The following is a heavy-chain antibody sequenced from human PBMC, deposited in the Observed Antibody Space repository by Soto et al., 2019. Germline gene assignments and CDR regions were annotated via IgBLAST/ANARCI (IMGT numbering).Heavy chain of an antibody. CDR3: AKGSASTYYFDS. CDR2: ISRSGGST. Sequence: EGQLLESGGGLVQPGGSLRLSCAASGVTFSTYAMSWVRQAPGKGLEWVSAISRSGGSTYYADSVKGRFTVSRDNPENMLYLQMNSLSAEDTAVYFCAKGSASTYYFDSWGQGTLVTVSS. J-gene: IGHJ4*02. CDR1: GVTFSTYA. D-gene: IGHD6-19*01. V-gene: IGHV3-23*01.